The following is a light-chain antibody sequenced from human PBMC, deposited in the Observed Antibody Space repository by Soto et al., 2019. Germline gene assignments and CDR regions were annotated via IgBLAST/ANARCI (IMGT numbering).Light chain of an antibody. Sequence: DIQMTQSPSAMSASVGDRVTITCRASQAIRNNVAWFQQKRGKAPKRLIYAASYFESGVPSRFSGSGFGTEFTLTSSSLQPEDFATYYCLRHDTYPYTFGQATKLEIK. J-gene: IGKJ2*01. CDR3: LRHDTYPYT. V-gene: IGKV1-17*03. CDR1: QAIRNN. CDR2: AAS.